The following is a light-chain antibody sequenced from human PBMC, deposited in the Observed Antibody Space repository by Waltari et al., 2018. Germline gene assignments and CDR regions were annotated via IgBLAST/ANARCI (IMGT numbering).Light chain of an antibody. CDR3: CSYAGSSTWV. CDR1: RSNIGSNY. V-gene: IGLV1-47*01. J-gene: IGLJ3*02. Sequence: QSVLTQPPSASGTPGQRVTISCSGSRSNIGSNYVYWYQQLPGTAPKLLIYRNNQRPSGVPDRFSGSKSGNTASLTISGLQAEDEADYYCCSYAGSSTWVFGGGTKLTVL. CDR2: RNN.